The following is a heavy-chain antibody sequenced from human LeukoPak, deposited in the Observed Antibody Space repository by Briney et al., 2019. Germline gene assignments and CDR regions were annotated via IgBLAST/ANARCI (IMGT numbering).Heavy chain of an antibody. CDR3: ASGSYLFDY. Sequence: KPSETLSLTCAVYGGSFSGYYWSWIRQPPGKGLEWIGEINHSGSTNYNPSLKSRVTISVDTSKNQFSLKLSSVTAADTAVYYCASGSYLFDYWGQGTLVTVSS. V-gene: IGHV4-34*01. CDR1: GGSFSGYY. CDR2: INHSGST. J-gene: IGHJ4*02. D-gene: IGHD1-26*01.